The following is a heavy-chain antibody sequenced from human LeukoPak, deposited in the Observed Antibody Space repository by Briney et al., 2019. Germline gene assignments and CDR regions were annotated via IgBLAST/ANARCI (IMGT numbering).Heavy chain of an antibody. V-gene: IGHV3-7*01. CDR3: ARDPHWGAGYFDF. J-gene: IGHJ4*02. Sequence: GPLRLSCAASGFIFSSYWMSWVRQAPGKGLEWVANIKQDGSEKYYVDSVKGRFTISVDNAKRSLYLQMNSLKAEDTAVYYCARDPHWGAGYFDFWGQGALVTVSS. D-gene: IGHD1-26*01. CDR2: IKQDGSEK. CDR1: GFIFSSYW.